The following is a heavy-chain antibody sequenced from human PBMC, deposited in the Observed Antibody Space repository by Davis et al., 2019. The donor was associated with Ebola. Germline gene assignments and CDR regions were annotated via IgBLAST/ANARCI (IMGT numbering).Heavy chain of an antibody. Sequence: SVKVSCKASGGTFSSYAISWVRQAPGQGLEWMGGIIPIFGTANYAQKFQGRVTITADESTSTAYMELSSLRSEDTAVDYCARANIVVVPAAIRGEYYYYYYGMDVWGQGTTVTVSS. CDR2: IIPIFGTA. CDR1: GGTFSSYA. J-gene: IGHJ6*02. V-gene: IGHV1-69*13. D-gene: IGHD2-2*01. CDR3: ARANIVVVPAAIRGEYYYYYYGMDV.